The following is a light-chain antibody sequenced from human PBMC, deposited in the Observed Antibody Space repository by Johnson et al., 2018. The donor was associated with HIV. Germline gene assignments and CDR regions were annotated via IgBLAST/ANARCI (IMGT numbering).Light chain of an antibody. V-gene: IGLV1-51*02. CDR2: ENN. CDR1: SSNIGNNY. CDR3: GTWDSSLSAYYV. Sequence: QPVLTQPPSVSAAPGQKVTISCSGSSSNIGNNYVSWYKQLPGTAPKLLIYENNKRPSGIPDRFSGSKSGTSATLGITGLQTGDEADYYCGTWDSSLSAYYVFGTGTKVTVL. J-gene: IGLJ1*01.